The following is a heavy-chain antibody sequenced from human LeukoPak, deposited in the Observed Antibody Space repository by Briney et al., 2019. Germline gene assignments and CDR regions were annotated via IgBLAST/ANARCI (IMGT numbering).Heavy chain of an antibody. CDR3: AKDICGGNCYPHGGY. D-gene: IGHD2-21*01. CDR2: IPYDGSNK. J-gene: IGHJ4*02. V-gene: IGHV3-30*02. CDR1: GFTFSNYG. Sequence: PGGSLTLSCAASGFTFSNYGMHWVRQAPGKGLEWVAFIPYDGSNKYYADSLQGRLTIHRDNSMKTLYLQMSSLRAEYTARYYCAKDICGGNCYPHGGYWGQGTLVTVSS.